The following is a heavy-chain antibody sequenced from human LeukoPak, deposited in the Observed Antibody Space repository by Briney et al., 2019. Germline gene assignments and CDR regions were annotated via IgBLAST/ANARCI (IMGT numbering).Heavy chain of an antibody. J-gene: IGHJ4*02. CDR2: MNPNSGNT. Sequence: ASVKVSCKSSGYTFTSYDINWVRQATGQGLEWMGWMNPNSGNTGYAQKFQGRVTMTRNTSISTAYMELSSLRSEDTAVYYCARGPIAARKPDDYWGQGTLVTVSS. D-gene: IGHD6-6*01. CDR3: ARGPIAARKPDDY. CDR1: GYTFTSYD. V-gene: IGHV1-8*01.